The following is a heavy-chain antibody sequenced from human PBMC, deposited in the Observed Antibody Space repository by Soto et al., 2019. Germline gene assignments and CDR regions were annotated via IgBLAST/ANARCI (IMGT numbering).Heavy chain of an antibody. Sequence: GGSLRLSWAASGFTFSSYAMSWARQAPGKGLEWVSSISNSGGSTYHADSVKGRFTISRDDSEKTLYLQMNSLRVEDAAIYFCAQGKISTTGLNYWGQGTLVTVSS. CDR2: ISNSGGST. CDR3: AQGKISTTGLNY. D-gene: IGHD1-1*01. V-gene: IGHV3-23*01. J-gene: IGHJ4*02. CDR1: GFTFSSYA.